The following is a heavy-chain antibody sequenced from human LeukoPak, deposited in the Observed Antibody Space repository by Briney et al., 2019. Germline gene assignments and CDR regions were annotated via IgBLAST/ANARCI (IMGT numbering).Heavy chain of an antibody. Sequence: PSETLSLSCAVSGYSISSGYYWCWIRQPPGKRLEWIGNLYHSGSTYYNPSHKSRVTISVDTSKNQFSLKLSSVTAADTAVYYCARLYTGSWYFGYWGQGTLVTVSS. CDR3: ARLYTGSWYFGY. CDR2: LYHSGST. J-gene: IGHJ4*02. CDR1: GYSISSGYY. V-gene: IGHV4-38-2*01. D-gene: IGHD6-13*01.